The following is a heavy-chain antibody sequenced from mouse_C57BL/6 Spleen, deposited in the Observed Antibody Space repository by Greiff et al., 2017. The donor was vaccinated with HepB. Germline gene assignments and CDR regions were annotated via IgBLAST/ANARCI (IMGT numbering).Heavy chain of an antibody. J-gene: IGHJ2*01. CDR1: GFTFSSYG. CDR3: ARHGERDYFDY. V-gene: IGHV5-6*01. CDR2: ISSGGSYT. Sequence: EVKVVESGGDLVKPGGSLKLSCAASGFTFSSYGMSWVRQTPDKRLEWVATISSGGSYTYYPDSVKGRFTISRDNAKNTLYLQMSSLKSEDTAMYYCARHGERDYFDYWGQGTTLTVSS.